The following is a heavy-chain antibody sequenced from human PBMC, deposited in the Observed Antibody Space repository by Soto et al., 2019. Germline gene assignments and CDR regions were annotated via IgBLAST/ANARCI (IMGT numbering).Heavy chain of an antibody. CDR3: ATRITVFGLLIPPFDP. J-gene: IGHJ5*02. CDR1: GGSVNGYY. V-gene: IGHV4-34*01. D-gene: IGHD3-3*01. CDR2: INHTGGT. Sequence: SETLSLTCAVYGGSVNGYYWSWIRQPPGKGLEWIGEINHTGGTHYNPSLKSRVTMSVDTSKNQFSLRLSSVTAADTAIYYCATRITVFGLLIPPFDPWGQGTQVTVSS.